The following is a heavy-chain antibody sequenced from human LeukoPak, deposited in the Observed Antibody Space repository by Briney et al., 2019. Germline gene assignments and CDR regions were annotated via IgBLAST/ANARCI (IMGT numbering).Heavy chain of an antibody. J-gene: IGHJ1*01. Sequence: ASVTVSCKASGYTFTSYDINWVRQATGQGLEWMGWMNPNSGNTGYAQKFQGRVTMTRNTSISTAYMELSSPRSEDTAVYYCARTPSWFGELAEYFQHWGQGTLVTVSS. CDR2: MNPNSGNT. D-gene: IGHD3-10*01. CDR3: ARTPSWFGELAEYFQH. V-gene: IGHV1-8*01. CDR1: GYTFTSYD.